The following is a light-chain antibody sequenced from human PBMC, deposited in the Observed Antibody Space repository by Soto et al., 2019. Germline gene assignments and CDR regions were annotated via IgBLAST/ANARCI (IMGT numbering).Light chain of an antibody. J-gene: IGLJ7*01. CDR2: GNS. CDR1: SSNIGAGYD. CDR3: QSYDSSLSGAV. Sequence: QAVVTQPPSVSGAPGQRVTISCTGSSSNIGAGYDVHWYQQLPGTAPKLLIYGNSNRPSGVPDRFSGSKSGTSASLAITVLQAEDEADYYCQSYDSSLSGAVFGGGTQLTVL. V-gene: IGLV1-40*01.